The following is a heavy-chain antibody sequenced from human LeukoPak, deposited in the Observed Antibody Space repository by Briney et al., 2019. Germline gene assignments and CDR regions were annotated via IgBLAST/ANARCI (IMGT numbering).Heavy chain of an antibody. J-gene: IGHJ3*02. CDR3: ARDGQWELPGVAFDI. D-gene: IGHD1-26*01. V-gene: IGHV4-59*01. Sequence: SETLSLTCTVSADSISSYYWSWIRQPPGKGLEWIGYIYYSGSTNYNPSLKSRVTISVDTSKNQFSLKLSSVTAADTAVYYCARDGQWELPGVAFDIWGQGTMVTVSS. CDR1: ADSISSYY. CDR2: IYYSGST.